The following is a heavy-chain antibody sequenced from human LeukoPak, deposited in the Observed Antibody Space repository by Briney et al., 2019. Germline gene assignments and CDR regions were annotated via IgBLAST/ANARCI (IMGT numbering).Heavy chain of an antibody. J-gene: IGHJ6*03. CDR3: ARVTESYGSGRRHNYYYYYMDV. V-gene: IGHV1-46*01. D-gene: IGHD3-10*01. CDR1: GYTFTSYY. Sequence: GASVKVSCKASGYTFTSYYIHWVRQAPGQGLEWMGIINPSADSTNYAQKFQGRVTMTRDMSTSTVYMDLSSRTSEDTAVYYCARVTESYGSGRRHNYYYYYMDVWGKGTTVTISS. CDR2: INPSADST.